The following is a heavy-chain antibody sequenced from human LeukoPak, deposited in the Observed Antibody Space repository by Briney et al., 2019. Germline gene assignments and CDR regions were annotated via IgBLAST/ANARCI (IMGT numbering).Heavy chain of an antibody. CDR3: AGLVPAANPNAFDI. V-gene: IGHV4-59*08. CDR1: GGSISNYY. J-gene: IGHJ3*02. CDR2: IYNSGST. D-gene: IGHD2-2*01. Sequence: KPSETLSLTCTVSGGSISNYYWSWIRQPPGKGLEWIGYIYNSGSTNYNPSLKGRVTISIDTSKNQFSLNLSSVAAADTAVYYCAGLVPAANPNAFDIWGQGTMVTVSS.